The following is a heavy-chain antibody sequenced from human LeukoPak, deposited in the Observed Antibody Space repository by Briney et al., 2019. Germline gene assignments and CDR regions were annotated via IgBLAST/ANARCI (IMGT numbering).Heavy chain of an antibody. J-gene: IGHJ5*02. CDR3: AKYYYGSGSYYKSWFDP. CDR2: ISSSSSYI. Sequence: GGSLRLSCAASGFTFSSYSMNWVRQAPGKGLEWVSSISSSSSYIYYADSVKGRFTISRDNSKNTLYLQMNSLRAEDTAVYYCAKYYYGSGSYYKSWFDPWGQGTLVTVSS. V-gene: IGHV3-21*04. D-gene: IGHD3-10*01. CDR1: GFTFSSYS.